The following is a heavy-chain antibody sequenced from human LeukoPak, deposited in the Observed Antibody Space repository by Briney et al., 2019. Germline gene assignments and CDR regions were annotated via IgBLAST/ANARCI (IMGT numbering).Heavy chain of an antibody. CDR1: GFTFSSYA. CDR2: ISGSGGST. J-gene: IGHJ4*02. D-gene: IGHD2-2*01. CDR3: AKAGPIGYCSSTSCYEGGTFDY. V-gene: IGHV3-23*01. Sequence: PGGSLRLSCAASGFTFSSYAMSWVRQAPGKGLEWVSAISGSGGSTYYADSVKGRFTISRDNSKNTPYLQMNSLRAEDTAVYYCAKAGPIGYCSSTSCYEGGTFDYWGQGTLVTVSS.